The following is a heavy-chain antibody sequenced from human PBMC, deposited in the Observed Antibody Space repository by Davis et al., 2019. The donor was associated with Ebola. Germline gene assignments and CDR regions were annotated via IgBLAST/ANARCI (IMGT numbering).Heavy chain of an antibody. J-gene: IGHJ6*02. CDR2: ISWNSGSI. CDR1: GFTFDDYA. Sequence: GGSLRLSCAASGFTFDDYAMHWVRQAPGKGLEWVSGISWNSGSIGYADSVKGRFTISRDNAKNSLYLQMNSLRAEDTAVYYCARDFKGGYGSGSYYTTRYGMDVWGQGTTVTVSS. D-gene: IGHD3-10*01. V-gene: IGHV3-9*01. CDR3: ARDFKGGYGSGSYYTTRYGMDV.